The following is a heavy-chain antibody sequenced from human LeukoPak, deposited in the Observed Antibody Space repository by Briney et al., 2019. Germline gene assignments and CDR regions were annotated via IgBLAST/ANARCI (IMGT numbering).Heavy chain of an antibody. Sequence: GGSLRLSCGVSGFTFSSYWMTWVRQAPGKGLEWVANIKQDGSDTYSVDSVKGRFTISRDNANNSLYLEMNSLRVEDTAVYYCANEIRPNDYWGQGTLVTVSS. CDR2: IKQDGSDT. CDR3: ANEIRPNDY. CDR1: GFTFSSYW. V-gene: IGHV3-7*03. J-gene: IGHJ4*02. D-gene: IGHD4-17*01.